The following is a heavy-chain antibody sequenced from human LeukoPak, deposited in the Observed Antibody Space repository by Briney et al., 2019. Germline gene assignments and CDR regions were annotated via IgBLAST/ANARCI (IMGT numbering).Heavy chain of an antibody. Sequence: GASVKVSCKASGYTFTSYGISWVRQAPGQGLEWMGIINPSGGSTSYAQKFQGRVTMTRDTSTSTVYMELSSLRSEDTAVYYCARDEGIAVAAYYFDYWGQGTLVTVSS. V-gene: IGHV1-46*01. CDR3: ARDEGIAVAAYYFDY. CDR1: GYTFTSYG. J-gene: IGHJ4*02. CDR2: INPSGGST. D-gene: IGHD6-19*01.